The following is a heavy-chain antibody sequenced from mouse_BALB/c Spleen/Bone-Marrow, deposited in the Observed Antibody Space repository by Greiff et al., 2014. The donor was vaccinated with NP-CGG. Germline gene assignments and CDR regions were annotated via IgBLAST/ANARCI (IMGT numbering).Heavy chain of an antibody. D-gene: IGHD1-1*01. J-gene: IGHJ2*01. V-gene: IGHV1-26*01. CDR2: INPHNVGT. Sequence: VQLQQPGPELVKPGASMKISCKASGYSFTGYAINWVKQSHGKTLEWIGLINPHNVGTSYNQKFKGKATLTVDKSSSTAYMELLSLTSEDSAVYYCARGGYYEALSYWGQGTTLTVSS. CDR1: GYSFTGYA. CDR3: ARGGYYEALSY.